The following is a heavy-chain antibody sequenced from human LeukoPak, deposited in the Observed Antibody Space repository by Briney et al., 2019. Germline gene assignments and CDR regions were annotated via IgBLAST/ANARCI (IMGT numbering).Heavy chain of an antibody. CDR2: ISWNSGYI. V-gene: IGHV3-9*01. J-gene: IGHJ6*03. Sequence: PGRSLRLSCAASGYTFDDYAMHWVRLAPGKGLEWVSGISWNSGYIGYADSVKGRFTISRDNSKNSLYLQMDSLRPEDTALYYCVTAGGTGDKYYFMDVWGKGTTVTVPS. CDR1: GYTFDDYA. CDR3: VTAGGTGDKYYFMDV. D-gene: IGHD6-13*01.